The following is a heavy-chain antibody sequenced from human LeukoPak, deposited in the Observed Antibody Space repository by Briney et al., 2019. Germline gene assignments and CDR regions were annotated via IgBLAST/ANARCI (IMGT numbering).Heavy chain of an antibody. D-gene: IGHD1-26*01. CDR2: INWNGGST. Sequence: GGSLRLSCAASGFTFDDYGMSWVRQAPGKGLEWVSGINWNGGSTGYADSVKGRFTISRDNAKNSLYLQMNSLRAEDTALYYCASVKGATKLGLPDFDYWGQGTLVTVSS. CDR1: GFTFDDYG. V-gene: IGHV3-20*04. J-gene: IGHJ4*02. CDR3: ASVKGATKLGLPDFDY.